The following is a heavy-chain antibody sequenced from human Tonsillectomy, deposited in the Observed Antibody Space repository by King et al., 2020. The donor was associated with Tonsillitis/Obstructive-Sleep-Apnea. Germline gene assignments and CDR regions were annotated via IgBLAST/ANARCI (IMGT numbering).Heavy chain of an antibody. CDR2: IYHSGST. Sequence: QLQESGPGLVKPSETLSLTCSVSGGSISSYYWSWIRQPPGKGLEWIGHIYHSGSTNYNPSLKSRVIMSVDTSKNQFSLKLSSVTAADTAVYYCARHCASCLPLSYDHYMDVWGKGTTVTVSS. D-gene: IGHD2-2*01. J-gene: IGHJ6*03. V-gene: IGHV4-59*08. CDR3: ARHCASCLPLSYDHYMDV. CDR1: GGSISSYY.